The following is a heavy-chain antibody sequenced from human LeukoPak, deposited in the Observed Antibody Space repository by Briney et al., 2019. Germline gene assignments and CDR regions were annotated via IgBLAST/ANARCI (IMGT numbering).Heavy chain of an antibody. CDR2: ISGSGGST. V-gene: IGHV3-23*01. D-gene: IGHD3-9*01. J-gene: IGHJ3*02. CDR1: GFTFSSYA. Sequence: GGSLRLSXAASGFTFSSYAMSWVRQAPGKGLEWVSAISGSGGSTYYADSAKGRFTISRDNSKNTLYLQMNSLRAEDTAVYYCANARLWGRFYDILTGYYLGAFDIWGQGTMVTVSS. CDR3: ANARLWGRFYDILTGYYLGAFDI.